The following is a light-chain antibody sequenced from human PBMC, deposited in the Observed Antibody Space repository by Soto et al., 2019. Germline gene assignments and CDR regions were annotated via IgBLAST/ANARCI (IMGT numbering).Light chain of an antibody. V-gene: IGLV2-11*01. CDR2: DVS. J-gene: IGLJ2*01. CDR1: SSDVGGYNY. Sequence: QSALTQPRSVSGSPGQSVTISCTGTSSDVGGYNYVSWYQQHPGKAPKLMIYDVSKRPSGVPDRFSGSKSGNTASLTISGLQAEDEADYYCCSYEVSYTFVVFGGGTKLTVL. CDR3: CSYEVSYTFVV.